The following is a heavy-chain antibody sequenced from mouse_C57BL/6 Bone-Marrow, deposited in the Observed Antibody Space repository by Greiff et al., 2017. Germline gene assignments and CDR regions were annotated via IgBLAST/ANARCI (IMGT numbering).Heavy chain of an antibody. D-gene: IGHD1-1*01. Sequence: DVMLVESGGGLVQPGESLKLSCESNEYEFPSHDMSWVRKTPEKRLELVAAINSDGGSTYYPDTMERRFIISRDNTKKTLYLQMGSLRSEDTALYYCARGGLDYGSSYWYFDVWGTGTTVTVSS. J-gene: IGHJ1*03. CDR3: ARGGLDYGSSYWYFDV. CDR1: EYEFPSHD. V-gene: IGHV5-2*01. CDR2: INSDGGST.